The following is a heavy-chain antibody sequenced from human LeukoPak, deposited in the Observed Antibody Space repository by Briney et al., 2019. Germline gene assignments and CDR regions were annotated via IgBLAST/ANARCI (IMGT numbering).Heavy chain of an antibody. Sequence: GGSLRLSCAASGFTLSSNSMSWVRQAPGKGLEWVSIIYSGGSTYNPDSVKGRFTISRDNSKHTLYLQMNSLRAEDTAVYCCGREGTVRGQGTLVTVSS. CDR3: GREGTV. V-gene: IGHV3-66*01. D-gene: IGHD4-11*01. CDR1: GFTLSSNS. CDR2: IYSGGST. J-gene: IGHJ4*02.